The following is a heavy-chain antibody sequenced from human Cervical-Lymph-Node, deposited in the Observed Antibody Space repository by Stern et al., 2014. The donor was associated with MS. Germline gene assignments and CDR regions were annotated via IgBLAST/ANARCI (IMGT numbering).Heavy chain of an antibody. Sequence: EEQLVESGGGLVKPGGSLRLSCAASGFIFSKAWMTWVRQAPGKALEWGGRIKPKTDGGTTNYSTPVQGRFTISRDDSKNILFLHMNSLKTEDTAVYYCTTDEVANFAHWGQGILVTVSS. J-gene: IGHJ5*02. V-gene: IGHV3-15*01. CDR2: IKPKTDGGTT. CDR1: GFIFSKAW. CDR3: TTDEVANFAH.